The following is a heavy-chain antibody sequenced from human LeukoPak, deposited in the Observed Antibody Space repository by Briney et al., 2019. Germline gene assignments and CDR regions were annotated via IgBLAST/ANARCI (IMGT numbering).Heavy chain of an antibody. CDR1: GFTFDDYA. V-gene: IGHV3-9*03. Sequence: GGSLRLSCAASGFTFDDYAMHWVRQAPGKGLEWVSGISWHSGSIGYADSVKGRFTISRDNAKNSLYLQMNSLRAEDMALYYCAKGRLGGYTYGQLDYWGQGTLVTVSS. J-gene: IGHJ4*02. CDR3: AKGRLGGYTYGQLDY. D-gene: IGHD5-18*01. CDR2: ISWHSGSI.